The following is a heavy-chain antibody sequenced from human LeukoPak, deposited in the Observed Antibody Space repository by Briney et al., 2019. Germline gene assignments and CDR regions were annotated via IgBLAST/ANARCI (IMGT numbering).Heavy chain of an antibody. Sequence: GGSLRLSCAGSGFIFNNYAMHWVRQPPGKGLEWVSGISWNSGSIDYADSVKGRFTISRDNAKNSLHLQMNSLRVEDTAFYYCAKDNRRHYTSGPNPDSLHWGQGALVTVSS. D-gene: IGHD6-19*01. V-gene: IGHV3-9*01. J-gene: IGHJ4*02. CDR1: GFIFNNYA. CDR3: AKDNRRHYTSGPNPDSLH. CDR2: ISWNSGSI.